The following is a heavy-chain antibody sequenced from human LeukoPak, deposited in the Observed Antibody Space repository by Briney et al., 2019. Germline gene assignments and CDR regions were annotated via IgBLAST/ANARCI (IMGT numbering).Heavy chain of an antibody. CDR3: ARESRQWLIRGYDY. CDR1: GYSISSGYY. CDR2: INHSGST. D-gene: IGHD6-19*01. J-gene: IGHJ4*02. Sequence: SETLSLTCAVSGYSISSGYYWSWIRQPPGKGLEWIGEINHSGSTNYNPSLKSRVTISVDTSKNQFSLKLSSVTAADTAVYYCARESRQWLIRGYDYWGQGTLVTVSS. V-gene: IGHV4-34*01.